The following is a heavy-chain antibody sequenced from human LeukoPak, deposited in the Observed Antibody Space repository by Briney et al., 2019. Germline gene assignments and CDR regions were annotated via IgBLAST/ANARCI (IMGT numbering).Heavy chain of an antibody. CDR3: ARHAYYYDRSGSYEAFDI. CDR2: LYHSGST. V-gene: IGHV4-39*01. Sequence: SETLSLTCTVSGGSISTPGYYWGWIRQPPGKGLEWIGSLYHSGSTNYKPSLKSRVTISVDTSKNQFSLKLSSVTAADTAVYYCARHAYYYDRSGSYEAFDIWGQGTMVTVSS. CDR1: GGSISTPGYY. J-gene: IGHJ3*02. D-gene: IGHD3-22*01.